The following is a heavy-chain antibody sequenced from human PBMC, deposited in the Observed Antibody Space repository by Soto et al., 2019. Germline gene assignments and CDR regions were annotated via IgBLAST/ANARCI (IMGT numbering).Heavy chain of an antibody. D-gene: IGHD4-4*01. CDR3: ARLRIDYSNREPPYYFDY. V-gene: IGHV4-59*01. Sequence: SETLSLTCTVSGGSISSYYCSWIRQPPGKGLEWIGYFHYSANTNYNPSLKSRVTISVDRSKNQFSLKLSSVTAADTAVYYCARLRIDYSNREPPYYFDYWGQGTLVTVSS. CDR1: GGSISSYY. CDR2: FHYSANT. J-gene: IGHJ4*02.